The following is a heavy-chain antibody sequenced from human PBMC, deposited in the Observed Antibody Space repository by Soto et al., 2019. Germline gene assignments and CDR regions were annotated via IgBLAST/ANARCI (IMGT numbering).Heavy chain of an antibody. CDR3: AREWELQYFDY. D-gene: IGHD1-26*01. Sequence: QVQLVESGGGVVQPGRSLRLSCAASGFTFSSYAMHWVRQAPGKGLEWVAVISYDGSNKYYADSVKGRFTISRDNSKNTLYLQMNSLRAEDTDVYYCAREWELQYFDYWGQGTLVTVSS. CDR1: GFTFSSYA. J-gene: IGHJ4*02. CDR2: ISYDGSNK. V-gene: IGHV3-30-3*01.